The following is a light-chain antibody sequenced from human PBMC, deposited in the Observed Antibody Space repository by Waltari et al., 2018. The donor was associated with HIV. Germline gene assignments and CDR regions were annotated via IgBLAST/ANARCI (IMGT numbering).Light chain of an antibody. CDR2: SNN. CDR1: SPNIGRTT. J-gene: IGLJ3*02. V-gene: IGLV1-44*01. CDR3: AAWDDSLNGHWV. Sequence: HSVATQPPSTPGTPGRRLTISRSGRSPNIGRTTAPWSQHPPGTAPKPLTYSNNRRPSGVPDRFSGSKSGTSASLAISGLQSEDEADYYCAAWDDSLNGHWVFGGGTKLTVL.